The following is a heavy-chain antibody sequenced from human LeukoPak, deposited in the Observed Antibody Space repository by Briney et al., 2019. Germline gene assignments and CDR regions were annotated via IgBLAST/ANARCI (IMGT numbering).Heavy chain of an antibody. J-gene: IGHJ4*02. CDR1: GFTFSSYA. D-gene: IGHD5-24*01. V-gene: IGHV3-30*01. CDR3: ARSVREMATLHFDY. CDR2: ISYDGSNK. Sequence: GRSLRLSCAASGFTFSSYAMHWVRQAPGKGLEWVAVISYDGSNKYYADSVKGRFTISRDNSKNTLYLQMNSLRAEDTAVYYCARSVREMATLHFDYWGQGTLVTVSS.